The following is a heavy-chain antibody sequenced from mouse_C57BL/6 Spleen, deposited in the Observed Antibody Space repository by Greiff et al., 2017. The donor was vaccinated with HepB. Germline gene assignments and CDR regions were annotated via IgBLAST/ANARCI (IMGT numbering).Heavy chain of an antibody. CDR2: IDPSDSYT. V-gene: IGHV1-50*01. Sequence: VQLQQPGAELVKPGASVKLSCKASGYTFTSYWMQWVKQRPGQGLEWLGEIDPSDSYTNYNQKFKGKATLTVDTSSSTAYMQLRSLTSEDSAVYYCARDGVTTVVAPDYFDYWGKGTTLTVSS. D-gene: IGHD1-1*01. J-gene: IGHJ2*01. CDR1: GYTFTSYW. CDR3: ARDGVTTVVAPDYFDY.